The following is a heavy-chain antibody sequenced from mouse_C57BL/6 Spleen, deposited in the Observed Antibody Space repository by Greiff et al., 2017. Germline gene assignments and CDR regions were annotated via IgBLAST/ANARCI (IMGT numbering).Heavy chain of an antibody. CDR1: GYSITSGYY. D-gene: IGHD1-2*01. CDR2: ISYDGSN. Sequence: EVKLQESGPGLVKPSQSLSLTCSVTGYSITSGYYWNWIRQFPENKLEWMGYISYDGSNNYNPSLKNRISITRDTSKNQFFLKLNSVTTEDTATYYCARRELLRPYFDYWGQGTTLTVSS. V-gene: IGHV3-6*01. CDR3: ARRELLRPYFDY. J-gene: IGHJ2*01.